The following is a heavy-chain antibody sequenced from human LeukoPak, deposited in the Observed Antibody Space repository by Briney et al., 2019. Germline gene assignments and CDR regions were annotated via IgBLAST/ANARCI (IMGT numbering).Heavy chain of an antibody. CDR1: GFTFSSYG. J-gene: IGHJ4*02. CDR2: ISYDGSNK. Sequence: GRSLRLSCAASGFTFSSYGKHWVRQAPGKGLEWVAVISYDGSNKYYADSVKGRFTISRDNSKNTLYLQMNSLRAEDTAVYYCAKDRGRYCSGGSCYSLDYWGQGTLVTVSS. V-gene: IGHV3-30*18. CDR3: AKDRGRYCSGGSCYSLDY. D-gene: IGHD2-15*01.